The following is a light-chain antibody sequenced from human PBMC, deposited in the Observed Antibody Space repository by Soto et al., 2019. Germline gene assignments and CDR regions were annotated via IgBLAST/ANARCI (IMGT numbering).Light chain of an antibody. Sequence: PGDRXTLSSRARQRISTYLAWYXVQPGKXPRLXXXDDXIRATGVPARFSGSGSGKDFSLTLISFDPADFEGYYCQQRSQVPTMTFGQGTRLDIK. J-gene: IGKJ5*01. V-gene: IGKV3-11*01. CDR2: DDX. CDR1: QRISTY. CDR3: QQRSQVPTMT.